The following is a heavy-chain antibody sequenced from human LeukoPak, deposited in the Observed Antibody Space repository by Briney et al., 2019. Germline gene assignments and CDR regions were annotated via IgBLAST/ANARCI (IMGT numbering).Heavy chain of an antibody. CDR2: IYYSGNT. CDR3: ARHDRSGYYSYYFDY. J-gene: IGHJ4*02. CDR1: GVSISSSNSY. D-gene: IGHD3-22*01. V-gene: IGHV4-39*01. Sequence: MPSETLSLTCTVSGVSISSSNSYWGWIRQPPGKGLEWIGSIYYSGNTYYNASLKSQVSISIDTSKNQFSLRLTSVTAADTAMYYCARHDRSGYYSYYFDYWGQGTLVTVSS.